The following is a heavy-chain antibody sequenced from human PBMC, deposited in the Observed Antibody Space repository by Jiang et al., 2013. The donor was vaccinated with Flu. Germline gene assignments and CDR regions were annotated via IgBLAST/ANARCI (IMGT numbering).Heavy chain of an antibody. CDR1: GGSISSSSYY. Sequence: GSGLVKPSETLSLTCTVSGGSISSSSYYWGWIRQPPGKGLEWIGSIYYSGSTYYNPSLKSRVTISVDTSKNQFSLKLSSVTAADTAVYYCARGSYDSRGNAFDIWGQGTMVTVSS. CDR3: ARGSYDSRGNAFDI. V-gene: IGHV4-39*01. D-gene: IGHD3-22*01. J-gene: IGHJ3*02. CDR2: IYYSGST.